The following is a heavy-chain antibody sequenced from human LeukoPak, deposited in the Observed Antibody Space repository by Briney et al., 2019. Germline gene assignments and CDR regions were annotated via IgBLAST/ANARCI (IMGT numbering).Heavy chain of an antibody. V-gene: IGHV4-4*07. CDR3: ARATYYYDSSGYSLNWFDP. D-gene: IGHD3-22*01. CDR2: IYTSGST. J-gene: IGHJ5*02. Sequence: SETLSLTCTVSGGSISSYYWSWIRQPAGKGLEWIGRIYTSGSTNYNPSLKSRVTMSVDTSKNQFSLKLSSVTAADTAAYYCARATYYYDSSGYSLNWFDPWGQGTLVTVSS. CDR1: GGSISSYY.